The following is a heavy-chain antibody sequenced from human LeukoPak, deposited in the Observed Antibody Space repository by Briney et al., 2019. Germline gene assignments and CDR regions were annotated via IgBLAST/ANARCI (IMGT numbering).Heavy chain of an antibody. J-gene: IGHJ4*02. CDR2: ISSSGSTI. CDR3: AKDGRFLEWHAYYFDY. Sequence: PGVSLRLSCAASGFTFSSYEMNWVRQAPGKGLEWVSYISSSGSTIYYADSVKGRFTISRDNSKNTLYLQMNSLRAEDTAVYYCAKDGRFLEWHAYYFDYWGQGTLVTVSS. D-gene: IGHD3-3*01. V-gene: IGHV3-48*03. CDR1: GFTFSSYE.